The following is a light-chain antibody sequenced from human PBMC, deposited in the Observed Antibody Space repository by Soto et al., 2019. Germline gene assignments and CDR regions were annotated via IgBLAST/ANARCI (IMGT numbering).Light chain of an antibody. CDR2: GAS. J-gene: IGKJ4*01. V-gene: IGKV1-8*01. CDR3: QQYYSYPLT. CDR1: QYIKTY. Sequence: AIRMTQSPSSFSASAGDRVTITCRAGQYIKTYLAWYQVKPGRAPKLLIYGASTLQSGVPSRFSGSGSGTDITLTISRLQSEDSATYYCQQYYSYPLTFGGGTKLEIE.